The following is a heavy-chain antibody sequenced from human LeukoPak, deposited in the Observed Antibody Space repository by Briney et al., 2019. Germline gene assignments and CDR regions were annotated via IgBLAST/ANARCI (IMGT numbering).Heavy chain of an antibody. CDR2: IKQDGSEK. J-gene: IGHJ3*02. CDR1: GFTFSSYG. D-gene: IGHD3-3*01. V-gene: IGHV3-7*01. Sequence: PGGSLRLSCAASGFTFSSYGMHWVRQAPGKGLEWVSNIKQDGSEKYYVDSVKGRFTISRDNAKNSLYLQMNSLRAEDTAVYYCARAGSWGGSYPFDIWGQGTMVTVSS. CDR3: ARAGSWGGSYPFDI.